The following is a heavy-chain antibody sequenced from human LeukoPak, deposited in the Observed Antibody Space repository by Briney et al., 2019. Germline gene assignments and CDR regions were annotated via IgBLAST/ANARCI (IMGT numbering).Heavy chain of an antibody. Sequence: SVKVSSXASVGTLSSYAISWVRQARGQGLEWMARIIPIFGTANYAQRFQGRVTITTDESTSTAYMELSSLRPEDTAVYYCAREIAAAGTYFDYWGQGTLVTVSS. V-gene: IGHV1-69*05. CDR2: IIPIFGTA. CDR1: VGTLSSYA. J-gene: IGHJ4*02. CDR3: AREIAAAGTYFDY. D-gene: IGHD6-13*01.